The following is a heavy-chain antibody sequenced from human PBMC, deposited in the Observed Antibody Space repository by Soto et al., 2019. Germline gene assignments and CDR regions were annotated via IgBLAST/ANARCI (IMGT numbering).Heavy chain of an antibody. CDR3: AKFSHALAGGFDC. V-gene: IGHV3-30*18. CDR1: GFTFSSYG. CDR2: ISYDGSNK. Sequence: GGSLRLSCAASGFTFSSYGMHWVRQAPGKGLEWVAVISYDGSNKYYADSVKGRFTISRDNSKNTLYLQMNSLRAEDTAVYYCAKFSHALAGGFDCWGQGTVVTLSS. D-gene: IGHD2-8*02. J-gene: IGHJ4*02.